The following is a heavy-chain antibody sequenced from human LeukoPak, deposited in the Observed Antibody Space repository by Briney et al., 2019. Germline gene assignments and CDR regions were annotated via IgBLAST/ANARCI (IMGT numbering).Heavy chain of an antibody. CDR2: ISYDGSNK. CDR1: GFTFSNYA. V-gene: IGHV3-30*04. CDR3: ARGGAARPDF. Sequence: PGGSLRLSCGVSGFTFSNYAMHWVRQAPGKGLEWVAVISYDGSNKYYADSVKGRFTISRDISKNTLNLQMNSLRVEDTAVYYCARGGAARPDFWGQGTLVTVSS. D-gene: IGHD6-6*01. J-gene: IGHJ4*02.